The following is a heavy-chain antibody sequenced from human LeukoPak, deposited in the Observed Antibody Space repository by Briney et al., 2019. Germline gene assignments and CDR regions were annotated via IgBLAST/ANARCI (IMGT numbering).Heavy chain of an antibody. CDR1: GFTFSSYA. D-gene: IGHD3-16*01. V-gene: IGHV3-30-3*01. J-gene: IGHJ4*02. CDR3: ARDRSGGIDY. Sequence: PGRSLRLSCAASGFTFSSYAMHWVHQAPGRGLEWVAVISYDGSNKYYADSVKGRFTISRDNSKNTLYLQMNSLRAEDTAVYYCARDRSGGIDYWGQGTLVTVSS. CDR2: ISYDGSNK.